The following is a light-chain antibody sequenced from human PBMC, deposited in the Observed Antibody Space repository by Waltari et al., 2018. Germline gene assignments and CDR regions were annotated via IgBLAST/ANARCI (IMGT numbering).Light chain of an antibody. J-gene: IGLJ3*02. CDR3: AAWDNSLSAWV. CDR1: SSNIGRNY. CDR2: NHD. V-gene: IGLV1-47*01. Sequence: QPVLTLPPSASGTPGQAVSISCSGSSSNIGRNYVYWYQQLPGTAPKLPIYNHDQRPSEVPHRFFGSKSDTSASLVISGLRSEDEGHYNCAAWDNSLSAWVFGGGTKLT.